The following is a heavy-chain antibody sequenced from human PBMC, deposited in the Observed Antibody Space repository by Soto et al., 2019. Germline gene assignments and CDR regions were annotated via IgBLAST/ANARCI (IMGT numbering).Heavy chain of an antibody. D-gene: IGHD2-21*01. CDR3: AREIEGAVDY. Sequence: SETLSLTCTVSGGSISSGGYYWSWIRQHPGKGLEWIGYIYYSGSTYYNPSLKSRVTISVDTSKNQFSLKLSSVTAADTAVYYCAREIEGAVDYWGQGTLVTVSS. CDR2: IYYSGST. CDR1: GGSISSGGYY. J-gene: IGHJ4*02. V-gene: IGHV4-31*03.